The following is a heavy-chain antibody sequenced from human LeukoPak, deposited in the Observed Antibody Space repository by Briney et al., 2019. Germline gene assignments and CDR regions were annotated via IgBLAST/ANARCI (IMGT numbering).Heavy chain of an antibody. CDR2: LTGSGGAA. J-gene: IGHJ5*02. V-gene: IGHV3-23*01. D-gene: IGHD3-10*01. CDR3: ANDFRYYFGSGTAS. Sequence: PGGSLRLSCAASGFTFSSYVMFWVREAPGKGLEWVSYLTGSGGAADYADSVKGQFTTSRDNSKSTVYLQMNSLSAEDTAIYYCANDFRYYFGSGTASWGQGTLVTVSS. CDR1: GFTFSSYV.